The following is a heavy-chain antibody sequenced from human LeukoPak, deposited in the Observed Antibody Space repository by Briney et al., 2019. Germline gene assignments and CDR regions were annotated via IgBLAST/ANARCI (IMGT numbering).Heavy chain of an antibody. CDR2: ISSSSSYI. J-gene: IGHJ4*02. V-gene: IGHV3-21*01. CDR1: GFTFSSYS. Sequence: GGSLRLSCAASGFTFSSYSMNWVRQAPGKGLEWVSSISSSSSYIYYADSVKGRFTISRDNSKNTLYLQMNSLRAEDAAVYYCARPSHPVPLRYFDWLLYSPYFDYWGQGTLVTVSS. D-gene: IGHD3-9*01. CDR3: ARPSHPVPLRYFDWLLYSPYFDY.